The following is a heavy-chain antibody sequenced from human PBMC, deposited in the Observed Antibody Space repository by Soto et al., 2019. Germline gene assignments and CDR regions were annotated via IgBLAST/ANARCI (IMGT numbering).Heavy chain of an antibody. CDR2: ISGSGGST. J-gene: IGHJ4*02. Sequence: AGGSLRLSCAASGFTFSSYAMSWVRQAPGTGLEWVSAISGSGGSTYYADSVKGRITIFRDNSKNTLYLQMNSMSAEDTAVYYCAKEDEEISSSPVDYWGQGTRVTVSS. CDR1: GFTFSSYA. CDR3: AKEDEEISSSPVDY. V-gene: IGHV3-23*01.